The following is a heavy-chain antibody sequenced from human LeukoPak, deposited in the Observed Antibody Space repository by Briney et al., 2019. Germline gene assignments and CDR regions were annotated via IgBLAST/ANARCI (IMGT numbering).Heavy chain of an antibody. D-gene: IGHD3-9*01. CDR2: IYHSGST. J-gene: IGHJ5*02. CDR3: ARGGYDILTGPMDWFDP. Sequence: PSETLSLTCAVSGYSISSGYYWGWIRQPPGKGLEWIGSIYHSGSTYYNPSLKSRVTISVDTSKNQFSLKLSSVTAADTAVYYCARGGYDILTGPMDWFDPWGQGTLATVSS. V-gene: IGHV4-38-2*01. CDR1: GYSISSGYY.